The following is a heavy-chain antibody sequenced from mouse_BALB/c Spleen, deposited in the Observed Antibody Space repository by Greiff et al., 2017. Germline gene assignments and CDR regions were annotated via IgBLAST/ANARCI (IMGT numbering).Heavy chain of an antibody. V-gene: IGHV5-6*01. CDR2: ISSGGSYT. CDR3: ASVYGNYGAMDY. D-gene: IGHD2-1*01. J-gene: IGHJ4*01. CDR1: GFTFSSYG. Sequence: EVKVVESGGDLVKPGGSLKLSCAASGFTFSSYGMSWVRQTPDKRLEWVATISSGGSYTYYPDSVKGRFTISRDNAKNTLYLQMSSLKSEDTAMYYCASVYGNYGAMDYWGQGTSVTVSS.